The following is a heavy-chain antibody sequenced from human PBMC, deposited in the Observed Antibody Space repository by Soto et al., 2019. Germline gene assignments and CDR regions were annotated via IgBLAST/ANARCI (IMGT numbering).Heavy chain of an antibody. V-gene: IGHV4-59*01. CDR1: GGSI. CDR2: IHDNGDT. D-gene: IGHD3-10*02. Sequence: QVQLQESGPGLVKPSETLSLTCTVSGGSIWSWIRQPPGKGLEWIGYIHDNGDTNYNPSLESRVTISVDTSRNQFSLRLGSVSTADTAVYYCASMLGGRLLFDYWGQGILVTVSS. J-gene: IGHJ4*02. CDR3: ASMLGGRLLFDY.